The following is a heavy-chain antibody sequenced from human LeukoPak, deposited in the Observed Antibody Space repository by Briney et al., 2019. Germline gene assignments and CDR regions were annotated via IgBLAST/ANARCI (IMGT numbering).Heavy chain of an antibody. CDR1: GGSISSSDYY. CDR3: ARQMVGDYDFWRPNWLDP. Sequence: SETLSLTCTVSGGSISSSDYYWGWIRQPPGKGLEWIGSIYYSGSTYYNPSLKSRVTISVDTSKNQFSLKLSSVTAADTAVYYCARQMVGDYDFWRPNWLDPWGQGTLVTVSS. CDR2: IYYSGST. D-gene: IGHD3-3*01. V-gene: IGHV4-39*01. J-gene: IGHJ5*02.